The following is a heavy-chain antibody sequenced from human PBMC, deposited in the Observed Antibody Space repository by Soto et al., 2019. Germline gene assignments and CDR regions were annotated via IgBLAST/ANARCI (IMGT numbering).Heavy chain of an antibody. CDR1: GGSFSGYY. CDR3: ASLGVYSYGWFDY. Sequence: PSETLSLTCAVYGGSFSGYYWSWIRQPPGKGLEWIGEINHSGSTNYNPSLKSRVTISVDTSKNQFSLKLSSVTAADTAVYYCASLGVYSYGWFDYWGQGTLVTVSS. CDR2: INHSGST. V-gene: IGHV4-34*01. J-gene: IGHJ4*02. D-gene: IGHD5-18*01.